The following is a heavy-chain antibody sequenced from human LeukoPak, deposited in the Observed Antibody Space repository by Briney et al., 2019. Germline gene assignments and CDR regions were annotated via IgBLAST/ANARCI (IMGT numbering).Heavy chain of an antibody. CDR3: AKPHCGGDCYPPGMDV. V-gene: IGHV3-23*01. CDR2: ISGSGGDT. D-gene: IGHD2-21*02. CDR1: GFTFSSYA. Sequence: GGSLRLSCAASGFTFSSYAMSWVRQAPGKGLEWVSGISGSGGDTYYADSVKGRFTISRDNSKNTLYLQMNSLRAEDTAVYYCAKPHCGGDCYPPGMDVWGQGTTVTVSS. J-gene: IGHJ6*02.